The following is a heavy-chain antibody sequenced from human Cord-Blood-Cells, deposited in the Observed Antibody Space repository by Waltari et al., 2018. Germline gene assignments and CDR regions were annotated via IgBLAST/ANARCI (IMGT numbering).Heavy chain of an antibody. CDR1: GFTFSNAW. D-gene: IGHD1-26*01. CDR3: TTDRGVGALDAFDI. J-gene: IGHJ3*02. Sequence: EVQLVESGGGLVMPGGSLRLSCAASGFTFSNAWMSWVRQAPGKGLEWVGRIKSKTDGGTTDYAAPVKGRFTISRDDSKNTLYLQMNSRKTEDTAVYYCTTDRGVGALDAFDIWGQGTMVTVSS. CDR2: IKSKTDGGTT. V-gene: IGHV3-15*01.